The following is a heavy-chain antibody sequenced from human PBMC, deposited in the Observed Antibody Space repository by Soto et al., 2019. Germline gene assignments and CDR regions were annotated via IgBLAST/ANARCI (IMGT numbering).Heavy chain of an antibody. CDR1: GYTFNTYG. CDR3: ARGGLTEVATFGY. Sequence: QVQLVQSGAEVKKPWASVKVSCKASGYTFNTYGISWVRQAPGQAVEWMGWISTKNGNTNYEQKLQGRVSMTTDTSTSTAYMELRSLSSDDTAVYYCARGGLTEVATFGYWGQGTLVTVSS. D-gene: IGHD5-12*01. J-gene: IGHJ4*02. CDR2: ISTKNGNT. V-gene: IGHV1-18*04.